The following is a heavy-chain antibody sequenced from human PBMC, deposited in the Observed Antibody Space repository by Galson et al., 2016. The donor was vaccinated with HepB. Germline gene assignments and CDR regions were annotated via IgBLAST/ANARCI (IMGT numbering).Heavy chain of an antibody. CDR3: AGELDGYYGSGCYYNPFDY. D-gene: IGHD3-10*01. V-gene: IGHV3-48*02. CDR1: GFTFSSYS. Sequence: SLRLSCAASGFTFSSYSMNWVRQAPGKGLEWVSYISSSRRTIYYADSVKGRFTISRDNAKNTLYLQMNSLRDEDTAVYFCAGELDGYYGSGCYYNPFDYWGQGTLVTVSS. CDR2: ISSSRRTI. J-gene: IGHJ4*02.